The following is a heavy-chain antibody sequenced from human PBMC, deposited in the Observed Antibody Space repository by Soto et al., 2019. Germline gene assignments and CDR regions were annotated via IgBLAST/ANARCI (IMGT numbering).Heavy chain of an antibody. J-gene: IGHJ6*02. CDR2: VRSKTYDGAA. Sequence: TGGSLRLSCTFSGFTSDDFALTWVRQAPGKGLEWLGLVRSKTYDGAAEYAASVKGRFTISRDESTSTAFLQMNRLKTEDTAVYYCTRDGDFYGFDVWGQGTTVTVSS. D-gene: IGHD3-3*01. CDR3: TRDGDFYGFDV. V-gene: IGHV3-49*04. CDR1: GFTSDDFA.